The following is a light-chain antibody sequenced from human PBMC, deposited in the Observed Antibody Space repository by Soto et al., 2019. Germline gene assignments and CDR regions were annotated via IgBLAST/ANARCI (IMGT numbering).Light chain of an antibody. V-gene: IGLV1-47*03. CDR1: SSNIGSNY. Sequence: QSVLTQPPSASGTPGQRVIILFSGRSSNIGSNYVYWYQQLPGTAPKLLIYKNNQRPSGVPDRFSGSKSGTSASLAISGLWSEDEADYYCAAWDDSLSGGVFGTGTKGTVL. J-gene: IGLJ1*01. CDR2: KNN. CDR3: AAWDDSLSGGV.